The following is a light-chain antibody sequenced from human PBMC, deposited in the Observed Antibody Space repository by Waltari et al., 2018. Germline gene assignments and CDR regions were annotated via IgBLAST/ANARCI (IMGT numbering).Light chain of an antibody. Sequence: QAVVTQESSLAVSPGGTVTLTCGSSTGAVTFGHYCYWFQQKPGQAPRKLIYDTNNKHSGTPARFSGSLLGGKAALTLSGAQPEEEAEYYCLVSYSGVGPVFGGGTKLTVL. J-gene: IGLJ3*02. CDR2: DTN. V-gene: IGLV7-46*01. CDR3: LVSYSGVGPV. CDR1: TGAVTFGHY.